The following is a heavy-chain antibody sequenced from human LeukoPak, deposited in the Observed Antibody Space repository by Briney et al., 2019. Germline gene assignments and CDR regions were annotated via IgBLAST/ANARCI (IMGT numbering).Heavy chain of an antibody. J-gene: IGHJ4*02. CDR3: AALYDYGDYRDY. D-gene: IGHD4-17*01. Sequence: AASVKVSCKASGFTFTSSAVQWVRQARGQRLEWMGWIVVGSGNTNYAQKFQERVTITRDMSTSTAYMELSSLRSEDTAVYYCAALYDYGDYRDYWGQGTLVTVSS. CDR2: IVVGSGNT. V-gene: IGHV1-58*01. CDR1: GFTFTSSA.